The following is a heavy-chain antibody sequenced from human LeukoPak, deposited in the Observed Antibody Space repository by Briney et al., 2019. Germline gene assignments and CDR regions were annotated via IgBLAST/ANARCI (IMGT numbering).Heavy chain of an antibody. CDR2: ISSSSSYI. CDR3: AREGMGRRAFDI. J-gene: IGHJ3*02. D-gene: IGHD3-10*01. CDR1: GFTFSTYS. V-gene: IGHV3-21*01. Sequence: PGGSLRLSCAASGFTFSTYSMNWVRQAPGKGLEWVSSISSSSSYIYYADSVKGRFTISRDNAKNSLSLHMNSLRAEDTAVYSCAREGMGRRAFDIWGQGTMVTVSS.